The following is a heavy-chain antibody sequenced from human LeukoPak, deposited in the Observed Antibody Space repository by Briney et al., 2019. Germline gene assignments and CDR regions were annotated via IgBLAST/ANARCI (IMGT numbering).Heavy chain of an antibody. CDR2: INPNSGGT. V-gene: IGHV1-2*06. CDR1: GYTFTDYH. D-gene: IGHD5-18*01. CDR3: AKDLRGYGYEPDY. J-gene: IGHJ4*02. Sequence: ASVKVSCKASGYTFTDYHLHWVRQAPGQGLEWMGRINPNSGGTNYAQNFQDRVTMTRDTSISTAYMELSSLRADDTAVYYCAKDLRGYGYEPDYWGQGTLVTVSS.